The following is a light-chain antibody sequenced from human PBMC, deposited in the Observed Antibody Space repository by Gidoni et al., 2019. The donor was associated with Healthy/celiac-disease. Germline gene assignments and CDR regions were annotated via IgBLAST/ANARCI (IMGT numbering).Light chain of an antibody. CDR3: QQSYSTPFT. V-gene: IGKV1-39*01. CDR1: QSISSY. CDR2: AAS. J-gene: IGKJ4*01. Sequence: DIQMIPSPSSLSASVGDSVTITCRASQSISSYLNWYQQKPGKAPKLLSYAASSLQSGVPSRFSGSGSGTDCTLTISRRQPEDFATYYWQQSYSTPFTFGGGTKVEIK.